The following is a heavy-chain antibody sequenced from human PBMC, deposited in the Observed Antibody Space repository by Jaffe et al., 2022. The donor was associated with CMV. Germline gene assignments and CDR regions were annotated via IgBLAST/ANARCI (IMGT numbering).Heavy chain of an antibody. J-gene: IGHJ4*02. CDR3: ARLSDYDSSGYEY. Sequence: EVQLVESGGGLVQPGGSLRLSCAASGFTFRSYEMSWVRQAPGKGLEWVSYISTSGSTIHYADSVKGRFTISRDNAKNSLYLQMNSLRAEDTAVYYCARLSDYDSSGYEYWGQGTLVTVSS. CDR1: GFTFRSYE. D-gene: IGHD3-22*01. V-gene: IGHV3-48*03. CDR2: ISTSGSTI.